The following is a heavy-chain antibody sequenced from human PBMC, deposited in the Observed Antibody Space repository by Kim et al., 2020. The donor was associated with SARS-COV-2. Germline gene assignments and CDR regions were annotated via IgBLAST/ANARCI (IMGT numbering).Heavy chain of an antibody. D-gene: IGHD6-19*01. V-gene: IGHV1-2*02. Sequence: GTNYAQKCQGRVTRTRDTSISTAYMELRSLRSDDTAVYYCTTSAVSDVDYWGQGTLVTVSS. CDR2: GT. CDR3: TTSAVSDVDY. J-gene: IGHJ4*02.